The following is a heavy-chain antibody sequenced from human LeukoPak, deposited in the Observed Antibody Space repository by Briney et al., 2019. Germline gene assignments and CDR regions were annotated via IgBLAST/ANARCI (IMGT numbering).Heavy chain of an antibody. J-gene: IGHJ3*02. Sequence: PSETLSLTCTVSGGSISSYYWSWIRQPPGKGLEWIGYIYNSGSTNYNPSLKSRVTISVDTSKNQFSLKLSSVTAADTAVYYCARGAVTAIPGDIWGQGTMVTVSS. CDR1: GGSISSYY. CDR2: IYNSGST. V-gene: IGHV4-59*01. CDR3: ARGAVTAIPGDI. D-gene: IGHD2-21*02.